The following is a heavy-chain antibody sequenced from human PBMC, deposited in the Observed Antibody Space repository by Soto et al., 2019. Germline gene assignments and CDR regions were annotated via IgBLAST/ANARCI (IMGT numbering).Heavy chain of an antibody. D-gene: IGHD2-2*02. CDR1: GFTFNISA. V-gene: IGHV3-23*01. CDR2: TGASGRTT. CDR3: ATVHNTSRSFDY. Sequence: PGGSLRLSCAAPGFTFNISAMTWVRQAPGKGLEWVSTTGASGRTTYYAHSVKGRFTVSRDNSKNTLDLQMSSLRAEDTAVYYCATVHNTSRSFDYWGQGTLVTVSS. J-gene: IGHJ4*02.